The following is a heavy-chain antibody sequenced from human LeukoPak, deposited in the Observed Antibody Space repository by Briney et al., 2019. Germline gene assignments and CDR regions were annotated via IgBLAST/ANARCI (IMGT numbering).Heavy chain of an antibody. D-gene: IGHD3-3*01. J-gene: IGHJ6*02. V-gene: IGHV4-34*01. CDR3: ARGRSDYYYYYGMDV. CDR2: INHSGST. CDR1: GGSFSGYY. Sequence: SETLSLTCAVYGGSFSGYYWSWIRQPPGKGLEWIGEINHSGSTNYNPSLKSRVTISVDTSKNQFSLKLSSVTAADTAVYYCARGRSDYYYYYGMDVWGQGTTVTVSS.